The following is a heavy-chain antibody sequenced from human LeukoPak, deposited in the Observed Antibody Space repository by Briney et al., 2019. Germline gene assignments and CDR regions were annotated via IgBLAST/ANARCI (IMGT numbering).Heavy chain of an antibody. J-gene: IGHJ4*02. CDR3: AKDIVNYGNYYFDY. Sequence: PGGSLRLSCAASGFTFDDYAMHWVRQAPGKGLEWVSGISWNSGSRGYADSVRGRFTISRDNAKNSLYLQMNSLRAEDTAFSYCAKDIVNYGNYYFDYWGQGTLVTVSS. CDR1: GFTFDDYA. CDR2: ISWNSGSR. D-gene: IGHD1-7*01. V-gene: IGHV3-9*01.